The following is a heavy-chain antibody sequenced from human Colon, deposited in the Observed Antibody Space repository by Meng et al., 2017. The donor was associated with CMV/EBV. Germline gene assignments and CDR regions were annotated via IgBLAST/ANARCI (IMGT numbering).Heavy chain of an antibody. D-gene: IGHD6-13*01. Sequence: GESLKISCSASGFPIVSHYMHWVRQAPGKGLEWVAFIRYDGSKTYSADSVKGRFTISRDNSKNTLYLQMNSLRAEDTAVYYCAAAAGTSSDDYYGMDVWGQGTTVTVSS. V-gene: IGHV3-30*02. J-gene: IGHJ6*02. CDR2: IRYDGSKT. CDR3: AAAAGTSSDDYYGMDV. CDR1: GFPIVSHY.